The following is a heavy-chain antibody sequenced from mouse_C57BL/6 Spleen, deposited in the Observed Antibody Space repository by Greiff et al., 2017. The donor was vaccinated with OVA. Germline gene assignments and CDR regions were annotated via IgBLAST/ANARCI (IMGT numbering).Heavy chain of an antibody. CDR2: ISYDGSN. J-gene: IGHJ4*01. CDR3: ARSGYAMDY. Sequence: EVKLQESGPGLVKPSQSLSLTCSVTGYSITSGYYWNWIRQFPGNKLEWMGYISYDGSNNYNPSLKNRISITRDTSKNQFFLKLNSVTTEDTATYYGARSGYAMDYWGQGTSVTVSS. V-gene: IGHV3-6*01. CDR1: GYSITSGYY. D-gene: IGHD1-3*01.